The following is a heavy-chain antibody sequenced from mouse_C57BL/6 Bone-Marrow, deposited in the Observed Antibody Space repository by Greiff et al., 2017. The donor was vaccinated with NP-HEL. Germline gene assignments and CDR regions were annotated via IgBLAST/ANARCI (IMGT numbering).Heavy chain of an antibody. CDR1: GYTFTSYW. V-gene: IGHV1-52*01. J-gene: IGHJ1*03. Sequence: QVQLQQPGAELVRPGSSVKLSCKASGYTFTSYWMHWVKQRPIQGLEWIGNIDTSDSETHYNQKFKDKATLTVDKSSSTAYMQLSSLTSEDSAVYYCARSYYGSSPYWYFDVWGTGTTVTVSS. D-gene: IGHD1-1*01. CDR2: IDTSDSET. CDR3: ARSYYGSSPYWYFDV.